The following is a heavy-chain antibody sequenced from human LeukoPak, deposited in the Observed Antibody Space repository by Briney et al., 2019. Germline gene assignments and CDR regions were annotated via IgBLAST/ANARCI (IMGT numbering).Heavy chain of an antibody. J-gene: IGHJ4*02. CDR3: ARVGGITVTGTYYFDY. CDR1: GFTFSSYW. V-gene: IGHV3-74*01. D-gene: IGHD4-17*01. Sequence: GGSLRLSCAASGFTFSSYWMNWVRQAPGKGLVWVSRIASDGSSTTYADSVKGRFSISRDNAKNTLYLQMNSLRAEDTAVYYCARVGGITVTGTYYFDYWGQGTLVTVSS. CDR2: IASDGSST.